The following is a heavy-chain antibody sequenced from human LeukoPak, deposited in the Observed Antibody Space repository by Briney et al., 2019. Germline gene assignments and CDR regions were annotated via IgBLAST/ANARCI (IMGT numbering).Heavy chain of an antibody. CDR1: GGSISSGGYY. Sequence: PSETLSLTCTVSGGSISSGGYYWSWIRQHPGKGMEWIGYIYYSGSTYYNPSLKSRVTISVGTSKNQFSLKLSSVTAADTAVYYCAREDWNALSAIDYWGQGTLVTVSS. CDR2: IYYSGST. J-gene: IGHJ4*02. V-gene: IGHV4-31*03. D-gene: IGHD1-1*01. CDR3: AREDWNALSAIDY.